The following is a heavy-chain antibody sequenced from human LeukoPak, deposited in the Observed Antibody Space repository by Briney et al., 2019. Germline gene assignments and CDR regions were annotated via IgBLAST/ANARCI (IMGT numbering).Heavy chain of an antibody. D-gene: IGHD2-2*01. J-gene: IGHJ5*02. Sequence: PSETLSLTCAVYGGSFSGYYGRGIRQPPGRGLEWIGEINHSGSTNYNPSLKSRVTISVDTSKNQFSLKLSSVTAADTAVYYCARVQDIVVVPAVGWFDPWGQGTLVTVSS. CDR1: GGSFSGYY. CDR3: ARVQDIVVVPAVGWFDP. V-gene: IGHV4-34*01. CDR2: INHSGST.